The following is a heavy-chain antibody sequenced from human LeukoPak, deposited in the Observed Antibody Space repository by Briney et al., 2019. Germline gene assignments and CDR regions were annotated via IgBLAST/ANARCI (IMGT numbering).Heavy chain of an antibody. Sequence: PGGSLRLSCAASGFTFSDYYMSWIRQAPGKGLEWGSFISSSSSYTNYADSVKGRFTISRDNAKNSLYLQMNSLRAEDTAVYYCARDQGYAMTASFDYWGQGTLVTVSS. V-gene: IGHV3-11*05. J-gene: IGHJ4*02. CDR1: GFTFSDYY. CDR3: ARDQGYAMTASFDY. CDR2: ISSSSSYT. D-gene: IGHD2-8*01.